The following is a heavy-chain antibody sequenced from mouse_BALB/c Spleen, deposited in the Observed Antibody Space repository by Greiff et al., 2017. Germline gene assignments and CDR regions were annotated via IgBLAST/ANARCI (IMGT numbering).Heavy chain of an antibody. V-gene: IGHV1-63*02. J-gene: IGHJ4*01. CDR1: GYTFTNYW. CDR3: ARYTLSLYAMDY. D-gene: IGHD5-1-1*01. CDR2: IYPGGGYT. Sequence: VQLQQSGAELVRPGTSVKISCKASGYTFTNYWLGWVKQRPGHGLEWIGDIYPGGGYTNYNEKFKSKATLTADTSSSTAYMQLSSLTSEDSAVYFCARYTLSLYAMDYGGQGTSVTVSS.